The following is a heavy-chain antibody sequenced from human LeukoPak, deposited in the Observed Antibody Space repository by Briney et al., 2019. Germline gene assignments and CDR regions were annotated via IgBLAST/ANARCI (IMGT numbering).Heavy chain of an antibody. D-gene: IGHD1-26*01. CDR3: ARIGGTYYEYYFDY. Sequence: SETLSLTCTVSGGSISSYYWSWIRQPAGKGLEWIGRIYTSGTTNYNPSLKSRVTMSVDTSKSQFSLRLTSVTAADTAVYYCARIGGTYYEYYFDYWGQGTLVTVSS. CDR2: IYTSGTT. CDR1: GGSISSYY. J-gene: IGHJ4*02. V-gene: IGHV4-4*07.